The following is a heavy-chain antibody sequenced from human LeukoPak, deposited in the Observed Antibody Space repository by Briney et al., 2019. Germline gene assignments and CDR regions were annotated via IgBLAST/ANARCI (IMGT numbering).Heavy chain of an antibody. V-gene: IGHV1-46*01. CDR1: GYTFTSYY. CDR3: ARDLSHRSAAGDY. D-gene: IGHD6-13*01. CDR2: INPSGGST. J-gene: IGHJ4*02. Sequence: ASVKVSCKASGYTFTSYYMHWVRQAPGQGLEWMGIINPSGGSTSYAQKFQGRVTMTRDTSTSTAYMELRSLRSDDTAVYYCARDLSHRSAAGDYWGQGTLVTVSS.